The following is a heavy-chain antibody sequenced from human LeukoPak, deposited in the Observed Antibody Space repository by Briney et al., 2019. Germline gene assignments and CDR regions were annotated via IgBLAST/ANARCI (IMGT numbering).Heavy chain of an antibody. D-gene: IGHD3-22*01. CDR1: GFPFSAYS. V-gene: IGHV3-21*01. J-gene: IGHJ4*02. CDR2: ISGSSSYV. CDR3: AKAYYDPSGYSYYFDY. Sequence: GGSLRLSCAASGFPFSAYSMNWIRQAPGKGLEWVSSISGSSSYVYYADSVKGRFTISRDNAKNSLYLHMNRLGAEDTAVYYCAKAYYDPSGYSYYFDYWGQGILVTVSS.